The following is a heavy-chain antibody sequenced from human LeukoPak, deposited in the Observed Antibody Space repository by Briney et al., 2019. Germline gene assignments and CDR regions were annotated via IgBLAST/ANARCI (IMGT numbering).Heavy chain of an antibody. D-gene: IGHD2-8*02. CDR3: AREDNTDYVDY. Sequence: GGSLRLSCGASGFTFRSYAMNWVRQAPGKGLEWGSGISGSGGSTYYTDSVKGRFTISSHNSKDTLYLQMHSLRDEDTAVYYCAREDNTDYVDYWGQGTLVTVSS. CDR1: GFTFRSYA. V-gene: IGHV3-23*01. J-gene: IGHJ4*02. CDR2: ISGSGGST.